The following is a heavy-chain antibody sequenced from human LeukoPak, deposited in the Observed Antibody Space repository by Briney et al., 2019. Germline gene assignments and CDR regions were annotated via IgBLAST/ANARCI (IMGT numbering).Heavy chain of an antibody. J-gene: IGHJ6*03. V-gene: IGHV3-21*05. D-gene: IGHD1-26*01. CDR3: ARDPYSGGYGDYYYYYMDL. Sequence: PGGSLRLSCAASGFTFSSYSMNWVRQAPGKGLEWVSYISSSSSYIYYADSVKGRFTISRDNAKNSLYLQMNSLRAEDTAVYYCARDPYSGGYGDYYYYYMDLWGQGTTVTISS. CDR1: GFTFSSYS. CDR2: ISSSSSYI.